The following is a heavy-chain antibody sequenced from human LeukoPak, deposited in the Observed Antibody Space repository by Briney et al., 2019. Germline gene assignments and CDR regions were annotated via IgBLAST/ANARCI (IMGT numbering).Heavy chain of an antibody. CDR3: AKDDHCSSTSCYTIDY. D-gene: IGHD2-2*02. Sequence: GGSLRLSCAVSGFTFSSYAMSWVRQAPGKGLEWVSAISGSGGSTYYADSVKGRFTISRDNSKNTLYLQMNSLRAEDTAVYYCAKDDHCSSTSCYTIDYWGQGTLVTVSS. V-gene: IGHV3-23*01. J-gene: IGHJ4*02. CDR1: GFTFSSYA. CDR2: ISGSGGST.